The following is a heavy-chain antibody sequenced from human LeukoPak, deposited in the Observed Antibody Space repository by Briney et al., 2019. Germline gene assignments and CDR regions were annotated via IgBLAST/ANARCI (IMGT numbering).Heavy chain of an antibody. CDR3: AKVGYVRDNWFDP. D-gene: IGHD3-10*02. V-gene: IGHV3-30*04. CDR1: GFTFSSYA. Sequence: PGRSLRLSCAASGFTFSSYAMHWVRQAPGKGLEWVAVISYDGSNKYYADSVKGRFTISRDNSKNTLYLQMNSLSAEDTAVYYCAKVGYVRDNWFDPWGQGTLVTVSS. CDR2: ISYDGSNK. J-gene: IGHJ5*02.